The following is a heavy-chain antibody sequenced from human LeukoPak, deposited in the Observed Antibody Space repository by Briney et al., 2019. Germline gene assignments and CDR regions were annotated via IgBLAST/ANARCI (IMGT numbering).Heavy chain of an antibody. J-gene: IGHJ5*02. CDR3: ARGEDIVVVPAGTFDP. D-gene: IGHD2-2*01. CDR2: INPNSGDT. CDR1: GYTFTGYY. V-gene: IGHV1-2*02. Sequence: GASVKVSCKASGYTFTGYYLHWVRQAPGQGLEWMGWINPNSGDTKYAQKFQGRVTMTTETSISTAYMELSRLRSDDTAVYYCARGEDIVVVPAGTFDPWGQGTLVTVSS.